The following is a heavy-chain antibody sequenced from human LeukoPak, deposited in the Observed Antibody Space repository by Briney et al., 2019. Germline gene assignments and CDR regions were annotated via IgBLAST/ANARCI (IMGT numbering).Heavy chain of an antibody. CDR2: IYYSGST. D-gene: IGHD6-13*01. CDR1: GGSISSYY. V-gene: IGHV4-59*01. Sequence: SETLSLTCTVSGGSISSYYWSWIRQSPGKGLEWIGYIYYSGSTNYNPSLKSRVTISIDTSKNQFSLKLRSATAADTAVYYCARGVAAVGKGDYFDYWGQGTLVTVSS. CDR3: ARGVAAVGKGDYFDY. J-gene: IGHJ4*02.